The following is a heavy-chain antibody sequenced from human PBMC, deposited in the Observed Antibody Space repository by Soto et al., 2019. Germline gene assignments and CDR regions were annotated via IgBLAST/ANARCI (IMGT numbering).Heavy chain of an antibody. Sequence: QLQLQESGPGLVKPSETLSLTCTVSGGSVSSSSYYWGWVRQPPGKGLEWIGSVYYSGSTYYNPSLGSRFTISVDKSKNQFSLKLMSLSAADTAVYYCGRLEGLATISYYFDYWGQGALVTVSS. CDR1: GGSVSSSSYY. J-gene: IGHJ4*02. CDR3: GRLEGLATISYYFDY. CDR2: VYYSGST. V-gene: IGHV4-39*01. D-gene: IGHD3-9*01.